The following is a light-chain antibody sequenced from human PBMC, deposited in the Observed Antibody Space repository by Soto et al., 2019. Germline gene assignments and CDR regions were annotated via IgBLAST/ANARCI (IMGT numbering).Light chain of an antibody. V-gene: IGKV3-20*01. J-gene: IGKJ2*01. CDR3: QQYGSSPPFT. Sequence: EIVLTQSPGTLSLSPGERATLSCRASQRVSSSYLAWYQQKPGQAPRLLIYGASSRATGIPDRFSGSGSGTDFTLTISRLEPEDFAVYFCQQYGSSPPFTFGQGT. CDR2: GAS. CDR1: QRVSSSY.